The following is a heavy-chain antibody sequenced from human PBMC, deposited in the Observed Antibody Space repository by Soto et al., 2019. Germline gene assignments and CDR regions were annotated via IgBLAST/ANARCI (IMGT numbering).Heavy chain of an antibody. V-gene: IGHV3-30-3*01. J-gene: IGHJ4*02. CDR1: GFTFSSYA. D-gene: IGHD3-22*01. CDR3: ARDPYYDSSGYYIDY. CDR2: ISYDGSNK. Sequence: PGGSLRLSCAASGFTFSSYAMHWVRQAPGKGLEWVAVISYDGSNKYYADSVKGRFTISRDNSKNTLYLQMNSLRAEDTAVYYCARDPYYDSSGYYIDYWGQGTLVTVSS.